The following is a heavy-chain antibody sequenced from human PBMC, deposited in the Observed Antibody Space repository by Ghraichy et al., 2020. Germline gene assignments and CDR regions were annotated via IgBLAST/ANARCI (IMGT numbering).Heavy chain of an antibody. CDR2: ISAYNGNT. CDR3: ARVHIYSGYDGIYYYGMDV. D-gene: IGHD5-12*01. J-gene: IGHJ6*02. CDR1: GYTFTSYG. Sequence: ASVKVSCKASGYTFTSYGISWVRQAPGQGLEWMGWISAYNGNTNYAQKLQGRVTMTTDTSTSTAYMELRSLRSDDTAVYYCARVHIYSGYDGIYYYGMDVWGQGTTVTVSS. V-gene: IGHV1-18*04.